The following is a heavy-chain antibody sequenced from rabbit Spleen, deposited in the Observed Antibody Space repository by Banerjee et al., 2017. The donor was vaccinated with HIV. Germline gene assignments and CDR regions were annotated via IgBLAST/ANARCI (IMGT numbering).Heavy chain of an antibody. CDR3: SISKTYYQFNL. D-gene: IGHD1-1*01. V-gene: IGHV1S45*01. J-gene: IGHJ4*01. CDR2: IYAGSSGST. CDR1: GFDFSSGYY. Sequence: QQQLVESGGGLVKPEGSLTLTCTASGFDFSSGYYMCWVRQAPGKGLEWIACIYAGSSGSTYYASWAKGRFTISKTSSTTVTLQVTSLTAADTATYFCSISKTYYQFNLWGQGTLVTVS.